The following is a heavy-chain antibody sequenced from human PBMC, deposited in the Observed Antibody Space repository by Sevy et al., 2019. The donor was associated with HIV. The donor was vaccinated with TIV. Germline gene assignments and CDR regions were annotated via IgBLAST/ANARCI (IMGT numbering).Heavy chain of an antibody. CDR1: GFTFTDYF. D-gene: IGHD2-21*01. CDR2: IDQDGSQK. Sequence: GGSLRLSCAASGFTFTDYFTGWVRQAPGKGLEWVANIDQDGSQKNYVDSVKGRFTISRDNAKNSVYLQMNRLRVDDTAVYYCARELWPGDYWGQGTLVTVSS. V-gene: IGHV3-7*01. J-gene: IGHJ4*02. CDR3: ARELWPGDY.